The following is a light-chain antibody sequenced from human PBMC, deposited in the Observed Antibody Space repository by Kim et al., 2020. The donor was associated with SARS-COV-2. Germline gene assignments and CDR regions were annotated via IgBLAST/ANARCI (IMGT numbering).Light chain of an antibody. CDR1: QSVSSN. Sequence: VSPGERATRSCRASQSVSSNLAWYQQKPGQAPRLPIYAASPRATGIPARFSGSGSGTEFTLTISSLQSEYFAVYYCQQYNKWPLTFGGGTKVDIK. J-gene: IGKJ4*01. CDR3: QQYNKWPLT. CDR2: AAS. V-gene: IGKV3-15*01.